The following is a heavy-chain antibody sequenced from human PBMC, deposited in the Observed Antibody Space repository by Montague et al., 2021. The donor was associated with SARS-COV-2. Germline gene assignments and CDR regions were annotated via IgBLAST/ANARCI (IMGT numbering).Heavy chain of an antibody. CDR3: VCVDTAVVTFDY. V-gene: IGHV4-39*01. CDR2: VHSGGST. Sequence: SETLSLTCTVSGGSISGNSYYWGWIRQPPGKGLQWIGGVHSGGSTNYNPSLKSRVTTSVDTSKNQFSLRLSSVTAADTALYYCVCVDTAVVTFDYWGQGTLVTVSS. D-gene: IGHD5-18*01. J-gene: IGHJ4*02. CDR1: GGSISGNSYY.